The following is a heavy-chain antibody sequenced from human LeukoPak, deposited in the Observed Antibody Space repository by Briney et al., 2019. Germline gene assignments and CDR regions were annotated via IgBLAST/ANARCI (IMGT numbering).Heavy chain of an antibody. CDR2: ISYDGSNK. Sequence: GGSLRLSCAASGFTFSSYGMHWVRQAPGKGLEWVAVISYDGSNKYYADSVKGRFTISRDNSKNTLYLQMNSLRAGDTAVYYCARSLRNAFDIWGQGTMVTVSS. CDR3: ARSLRNAFDI. V-gene: IGHV3-30*03. J-gene: IGHJ3*02. D-gene: IGHD3-3*01. CDR1: GFTFSSYG.